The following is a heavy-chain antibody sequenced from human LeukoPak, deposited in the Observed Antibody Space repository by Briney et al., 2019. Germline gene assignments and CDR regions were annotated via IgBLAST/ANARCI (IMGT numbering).Heavy chain of an antibody. CDR3: ARERDGYNDY. J-gene: IGHJ4*02. CDR1: GFTFSSYG. CDR2: IKQDGSEK. Sequence: GGSLRLSCAASGFTFSSYGMHWVRQAPGKGLEWVANIKQDGSEKYYVDSVKGRFTISRDNAKNSLYLQMNSLRAEDTAVYYCARERDGYNDYWGQGTLVTVSS. D-gene: IGHD5-24*01. V-gene: IGHV3-7*01.